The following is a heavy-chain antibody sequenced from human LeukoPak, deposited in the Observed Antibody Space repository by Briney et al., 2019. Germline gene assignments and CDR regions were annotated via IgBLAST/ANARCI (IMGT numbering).Heavy chain of an antibody. J-gene: IGHJ5*02. Sequence: GGSLRLSCAASGITLSDHHMSWIRQAPGKGPEWVSYITTGGRTMYYADSVRGRFTISGDNAKNSLYLQMNSLRADDTAVYFCARIHRSNWFDPWGQGTLVTVSS. CDR2: ITTGGRTM. CDR1: GITLSDHH. V-gene: IGHV3-11*01. D-gene: IGHD5-18*01. CDR3: ARIHRSNWFDP.